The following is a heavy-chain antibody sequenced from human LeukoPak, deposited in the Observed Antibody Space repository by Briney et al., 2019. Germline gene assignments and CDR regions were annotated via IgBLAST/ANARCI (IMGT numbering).Heavy chain of an antibody. CDR3: ARGLGGVYGSGSYYLPDAFDI. D-gene: IGHD3-10*01. J-gene: IGHJ3*02. Sequence: GGSLRLSCAPSGFTFSSYSMNWVRQAPEKGLEWVSSICNSSSYIYYADSVKGRFTISRDNAKNSLYLQMNSLRAEDRAVYYCARGLGGVYGSGSYYLPDAFDIWGQGTMVTVSS. CDR2: ICNSSSYI. V-gene: IGHV3-21*01. CDR1: GFTFSSYS.